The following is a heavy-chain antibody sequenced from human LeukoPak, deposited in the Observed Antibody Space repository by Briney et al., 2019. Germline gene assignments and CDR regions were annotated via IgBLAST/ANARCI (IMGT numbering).Heavy chain of an antibody. CDR3: ARANSLGY. Sequence: GGSLRLSCAASGFTFSSYAMSWVRQAPGKGLEWVASINQDESAKYYVDSVKGRFTISRDNAKDSLYLQMNSLRAQDTAVYYCARANSLGYWGQGTLVTVSS. CDR1: GFTFSSYA. J-gene: IGHJ4*02. CDR2: INQDESAK. D-gene: IGHD2/OR15-2a*01. V-gene: IGHV3-7*01.